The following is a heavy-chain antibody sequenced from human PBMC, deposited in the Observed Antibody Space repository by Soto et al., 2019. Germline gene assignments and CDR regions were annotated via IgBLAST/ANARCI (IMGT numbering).Heavy chain of an antibody. CDR2: IYHSGST. CDR1: SGSISSSNW. V-gene: IGHV4-4*02. J-gene: IGHJ6*03. Sequence: SETLSLTCAVSSGSISSSNWWSWVRQPPGKGLEWIGEIYHSGSTNYNPSLKSRVTISVDKPKNQFSLKLSSVTAADTAVYYCAMGDIAARRGYYYYYMDVWGKGTTVTVSS. D-gene: IGHD6-6*01. CDR3: AMGDIAARRGYYYYYMDV.